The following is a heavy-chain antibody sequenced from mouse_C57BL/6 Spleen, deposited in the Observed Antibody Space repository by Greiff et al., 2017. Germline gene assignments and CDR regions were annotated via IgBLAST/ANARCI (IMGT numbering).Heavy chain of an antibody. CDR2: IDPSDSYT. CDR3: ARLTTVVPFDY. Sequence: QVQLQQPGAELVMPGASVKLSCKASGYTFTSYWMHWVKQRPGQGLEWIGEIDPSDSYTNYNQKFKGKSTLTVDKSSSTAYMQLSSLTSEDSAVYYCARLTTVVPFDYWGQGTTLTVSS. J-gene: IGHJ2*01. CDR1: GYTFTSYW. V-gene: IGHV1-69*01. D-gene: IGHD1-1*01.